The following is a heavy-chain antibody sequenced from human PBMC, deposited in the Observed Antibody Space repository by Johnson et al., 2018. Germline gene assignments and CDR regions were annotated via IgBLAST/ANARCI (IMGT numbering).Heavy chain of an antibody. Sequence: VQLVESGGGLVKPGGSLRLSCAASGFIFSSYSMNWVRQAPGKGLEWVSFISSSSSYIYYADSVTGRFTIARYNAKYSLYLQMNSLRAEDTAVYYCARDGVVVAATPDAFDIWGQGTMVTVSS. J-gene: IGHJ3*02. CDR3: ARDGVVVAATPDAFDI. CDR1: GFIFSSYS. D-gene: IGHD2-15*01. V-gene: IGHV3-21*01. CDR2: ISSSSSYI.